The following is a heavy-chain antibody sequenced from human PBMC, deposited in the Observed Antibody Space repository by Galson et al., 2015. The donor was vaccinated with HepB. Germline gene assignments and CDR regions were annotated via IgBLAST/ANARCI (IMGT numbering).Heavy chain of an antibody. CDR3: ARAFGAMVRGVIEVFFDY. CDR1: GYTFTSYG. D-gene: IGHD3-10*01. J-gene: IGHJ4*02. V-gene: IGHV1-18*04. Sequence: SVKVSCKASGYTFTSYGISWVRQAPGQGLEWMGWISAYNGNTNYAQKLQGRVTMTTDTSTSTAYMELRSLRSDDTAVYYCARAFGAMVRGVIEVFFDYWGQGTLVTVSS. CDR2: ISAYNGNT.